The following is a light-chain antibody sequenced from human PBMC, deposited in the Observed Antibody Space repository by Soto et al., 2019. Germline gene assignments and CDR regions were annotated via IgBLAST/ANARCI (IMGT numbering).Light chain of an antibody. CDR1: QTISNY. V-gene: IGKV3-11*01. CDR3: QQSRNSPHT. CDR2: DAS. J-gene: IGKJ1*01. Sequence: DILLAQSPATLSLSPGERATLSCRASQTISNYLAWYQQKPGQAPRLLIYDASNRAAGIPARFSGRGSGADFPPTISRLSPEYFVVYYSQQSRNSPHTFGQGTRLELQ.